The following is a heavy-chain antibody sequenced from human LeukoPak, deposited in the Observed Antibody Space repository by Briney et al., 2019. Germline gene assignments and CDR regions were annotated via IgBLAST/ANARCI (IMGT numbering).Heavy chain of an antibody. J-gene: IGHJ4*02. D-gene: IGHD5-12*01. CDR2: ISSSSSYI. V-gene: IGHV3-21*04. CDR1: GFTFSSYS. CDR3: AKGYSGYDLHFDY. Sequence: NPGGSLRLSCAASGFTFSSYSMNWVRQAPGKGLEWASSISSSSSYIYYADSVKGRFTISRDNSKNTLYLQMNSLRAEDTAVYYCAKGYSGYDLHFDYWGQGTLVTVSS.